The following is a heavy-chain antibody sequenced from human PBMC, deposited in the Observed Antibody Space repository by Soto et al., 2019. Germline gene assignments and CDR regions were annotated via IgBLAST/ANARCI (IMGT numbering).Heavy chain of an antibody. V-gene: IGHV3-33*01. CDR2: IWYDGSNK. CDR3: ARDDSPTGSSSPADY. Sequence: GGSLRLSCAASGFNFSSYGMHWVRQAPGKGLEWVAVIWYDGSNKYYADSVKGRFTISRDNSKNTLYLQMNSLRAEDTAVYYCARDDSPTGSSSPADYWGQGTLVTVSS. CDR1: GFNFSSYG. J-gene: IGHJ4*02. D-gene: IGHD6-6*01.